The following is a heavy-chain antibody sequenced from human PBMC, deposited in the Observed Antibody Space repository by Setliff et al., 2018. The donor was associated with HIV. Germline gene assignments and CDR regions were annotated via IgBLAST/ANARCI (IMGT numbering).Heavy chain of an antibody. CDR3: ARGSQWELLPYFDY. CDR2: IYYSGST. Sequence: SETLSLTCDVSGDLIRNSYYYWAWIRQSPGRGLEWIGSIYYSGSTYYNPSLKSRVTISVDTSKNQFSLKLSSVTAADTAVFYCARGSQWELLPYFDYWGQGTLVTVSS. V-gene: IGHV4-39*07. D-gene: IGHD1-26*01. CDR1: GDLIRNSYYY. J-gene: IGHJ4*02.